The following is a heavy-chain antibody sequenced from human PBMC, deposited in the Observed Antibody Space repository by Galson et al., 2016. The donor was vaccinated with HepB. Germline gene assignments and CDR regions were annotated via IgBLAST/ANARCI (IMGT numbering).Heavy chain of an antibody. Sequence: QSGAEVKKPGESLRIPCKGSGYIFTNYYIGWVRQMPGKGLEWMGIIYPDESDIRYSPSLQGQVTISADKSINTAYLQWSSLKASDTASYYCARQYNGTFSARFGPCGQGILVTVSS. CDR3: ARQYNGTFSARFGP. CDR2: IYPDESDI. CDR1: GYIFTNYY. D-gene: IGHD1-26*01. J-gene: IGHJ5*02. V-gene: IGHV5-51*01.